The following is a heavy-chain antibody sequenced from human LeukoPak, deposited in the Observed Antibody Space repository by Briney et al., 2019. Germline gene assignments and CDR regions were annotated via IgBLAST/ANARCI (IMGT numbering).Heavy chain of an antibody. CDR3: ARGTLLFDY. CDR1: GFTFSSYA. V-gene: IGHV3-30*01. CDR2: ISYDGSNK. Sequence: GGFLRLSCAASGFTFSSYAMHWVRQAPGKGQEWVAVISYDGSNKYYADSVKGRFTISRDNSKNTLFLQMNSLRAEDTAVYYCARGTLLFDYWGQGTLVTVSS. J-gene: IGHJ4*02.